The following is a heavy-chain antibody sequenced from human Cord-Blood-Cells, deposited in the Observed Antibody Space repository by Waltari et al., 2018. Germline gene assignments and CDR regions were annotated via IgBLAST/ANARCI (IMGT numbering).Heavy chain of an antibody. Sequence: QVQLQQWGAGLLKPSETLSLTCAVYGGSFSGYYWSWIRQPPGKGLEWIGEINHSGSTNYNPYLKSRGTISVDTSKNQFSLKLSSVTAADTTVYYCASLGYCSSTSCYTVNYWGQGTLVTVSS. D-gene: IGHD2-2*02. CDR2: INHSGST. V-gene: IGHV4-34*01. J-gene: IGHJ4*02. CDR1: GGSFSGYY. CDR3: ASLGYCSSTSCYTVNY.